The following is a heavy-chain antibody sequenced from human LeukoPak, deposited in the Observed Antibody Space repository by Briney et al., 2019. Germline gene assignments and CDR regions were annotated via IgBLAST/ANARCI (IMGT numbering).Heavy chain of an antibody. Sequence: ASAMVSCKASGYPFTAYYMHWVRQAPGQGLEWMGWINPDSGGTNYVQKFQGRVTMTRDTSISTAYMELTRLRSDDTAVYYCARVHYDSSGYVDYWGQGTLVTVSS. V-gene: IGHV1-2*02. J-gene: IGHJ4*02. CDR2: INPDSGGT. CDR1: GYPFTAYY. D-gene: IGHD3-22*01. CDR3: ARVHYDSSGYVDY.